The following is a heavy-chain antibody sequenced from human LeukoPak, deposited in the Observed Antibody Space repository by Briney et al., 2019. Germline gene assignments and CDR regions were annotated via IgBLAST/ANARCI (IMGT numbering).Heavy chain of an antibody. D-gene: IGHD5-12*01. CDR2: IKQDGSEK. J-gene: IGHJ5*02. V-gene: IGHV3-7*01. Sequence: GGSLRLSCTASGFTFSSYWMTWVRQAPGKGPEFVANIKQDGSEKKYVDSLKGRFTISRDNAKNSVFLQINSLRAEVTAVYYCAREDGYNTMNHWGQGTLVTVSS. CDR3: AREDGYNTMNH. CDR1: GFTFSSYW.